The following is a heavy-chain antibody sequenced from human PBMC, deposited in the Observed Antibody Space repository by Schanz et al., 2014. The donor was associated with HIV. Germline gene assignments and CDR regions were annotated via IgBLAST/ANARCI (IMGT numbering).Heavy chain of an antibody. CDR2: ISESGGRT. CDR1: GLTFSDYA. V-gene: IGHV3-23*01. J-gene: IGHJ4*02. D-gene: IGHD3-9*01. Sequence: EVQLLESGGGLVQPGGSLRLSCAASGLTFSDYAMTWVRQGAGKGLEWVSTISESGGRTYYADSVNGRFTISRDNSKNTLYLQMTTLRTEDTAVYYCAKADEIRHFDWYHPPFDSWGQGTLVTVSS. CDR3: AKADEIRHFDWYHPPFDS.